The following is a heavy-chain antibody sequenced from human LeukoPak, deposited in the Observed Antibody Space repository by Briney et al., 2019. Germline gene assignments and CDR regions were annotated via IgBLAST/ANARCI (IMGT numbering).Heavy chain of an antibody. CDR1: GYTFTGSY. J-gene: IGHJ4*02. Sequence: GASVKVSCKASGYTFTGSYMHWVRQAPGQGLEWMGWINPNSGGTNYAQKFQGRVTMTRDTSISTAYMELSRLRSDDTAVYYCARDGMVRGVAALFYWGQGTLVTVSS. CDR2: INPNSGGT. D-gene: IGHD3-10*01. CDR3: ARDGMVRGVAALFY. V-gene: IGHV1-2*02.